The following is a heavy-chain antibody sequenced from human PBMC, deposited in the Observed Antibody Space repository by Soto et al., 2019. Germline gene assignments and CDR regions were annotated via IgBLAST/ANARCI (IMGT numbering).Heavy chain of an antibody. D-gene: IGHD6-19*01. Sequence: PSETLSLTCAVSGGSISSGGYSWSWIRQPPGKGLEWIGYIYHSGSTYYNPSLKSRVTISVDRSKNQFSLKLSSVTAADTAVYYCARTQRRHDSSGWYGGFDYWGQGTLVTVSS. V-gene: IGHV4-30-2*01. CDR3: ARTQRRHDSSGWYGGFDY. CDR1: GGSISSGGYS. CDR2: IYHSGST. J-gene: IGHJ4*02.